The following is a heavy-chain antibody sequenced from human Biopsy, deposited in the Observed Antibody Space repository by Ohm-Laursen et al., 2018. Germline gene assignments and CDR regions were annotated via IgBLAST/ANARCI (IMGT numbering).Heavy chain of an antibody. CDR2: SYYTGHT. V-gene: IGHV4-59*07. CDR1: GGSIKSYY. Sequence: SDTLSLTCPVSGGSIKSYYWNWIWQSPGKGLEWIGFSYYTGHTNYNPSLKSRATISVDTSKNQFSLKVISVTAADTAVYYCARLTGDPSYWGQGILVTVSS. D-gene: IGHD7-27*01. CDR3: ARLTGDPSY. J-gene: IGHJ4*02.